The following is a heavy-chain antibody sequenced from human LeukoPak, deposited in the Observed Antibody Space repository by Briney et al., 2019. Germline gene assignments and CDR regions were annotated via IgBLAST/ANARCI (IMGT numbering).Heavy chain of an antibody. Sequence: PGGSLRLSXAASGFTFDDYAMHWVRQAPGKGLEWVSLISWDGGSTYYADSVKGRLTISRDNSKNSLYLQMNSLRAEDTALYYCAKSPAGREYYFDYWGQGTLVTVSS. D-gene: IGHD3-10*01. CDR2: ISWDGGST. CDR3: AKSPAGREYYFDY. J-gene: IGHJ4*02. CDR1: GFTFDDYA. V-gene: IGHV3-43D*03.